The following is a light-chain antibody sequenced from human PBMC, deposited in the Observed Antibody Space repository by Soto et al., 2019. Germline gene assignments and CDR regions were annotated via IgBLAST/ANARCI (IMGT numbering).Light chain of an antibody. J-gene: IGLJ1*01. CDR3: CSYAGIYV. CDR2: DNN. V-gene: IGLV1-51*01. Sequence: QSVLTQPPSVSAAPGQKVTISCSGSSSNIGNNYVSWYQQLPGTAPKLLIYDNNKRPSGIPDRFSGSKSGRTASLTISGLQAEDEGDYYCCSYAGIYVFGTGTKLTVL. CDR1: SSNIGNNY.